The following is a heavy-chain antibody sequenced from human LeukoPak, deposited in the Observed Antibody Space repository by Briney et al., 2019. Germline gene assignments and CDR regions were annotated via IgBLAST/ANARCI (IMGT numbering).Heavy chain of an antibody. J-gene: IGHJ3*02. Sequence: SETLSLTCTVSGGAISNYYWSWIRQPPGKGLEWIGYIYYSGSTNYNPSLKSRVTISVDTSKNQFSLKLSSVTAADTAVYYCARGLPTSDAFDIWGQGTMVTVSS. V-gene: IGHV4-59*01. CDR2: IYYSGST. CDR3: ARGLPTSDAFDI. CDR1: GGAISNYY.